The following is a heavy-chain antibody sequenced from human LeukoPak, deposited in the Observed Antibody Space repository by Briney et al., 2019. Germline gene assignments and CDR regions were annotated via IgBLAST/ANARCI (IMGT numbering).Heavy chain of an antibody. Sequence: GASVKVSCKVSGYTLTELSMHWVRQAPGKGLEWMGGFDPEDGETIYAQKFQGRVTITADESTSTAYMELSSLGSEDTAVYYCATEDPKRGYSYGNIDYWGQGTLVTVSS. D-gene: IGHD5-18*01. J-gene: IGHJ4*02. CDR1: GYTLTELS. CDR3: ATEDPKRGYSYGNIDY. V-gene: IGHV1-24*01. CDR2: FDPEDGET.